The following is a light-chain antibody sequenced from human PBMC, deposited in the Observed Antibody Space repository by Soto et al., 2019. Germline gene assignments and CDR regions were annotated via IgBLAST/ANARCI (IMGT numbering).Light chain of an antibody. V-gene: IGKV1-39*01. Sequence: EIPMTQAPSSLSASVGDVGTITWRASHPISNYLNWYQHRPGKAPKLLIYGASTLQSGVPSRFSGSESGTDFTLTITSLQPEDCATYYCQKTYATPINFGQGTRLEIK. CDR3: QKTYATPIN. CDR2: GAS. J-gene: IGKJ5*01. CDR1: HPISNY.